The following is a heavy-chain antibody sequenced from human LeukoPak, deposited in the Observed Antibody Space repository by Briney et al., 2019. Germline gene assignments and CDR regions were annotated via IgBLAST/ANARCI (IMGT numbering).Heavy chain of an antibody. CDR1: GGSISSYY. CDR2: IYTSGST. V-gene: IGHV4-4*07. D-gene: IGHD3-22*01. Sequence: SETLSLTCTVSGGSISSYYWSWIRQPAGKGLEWIGRIYTSGSTNYNPSLKSRVTMSVDTSKNQFSLKLSSVTAADTAVYYCARDSGYYDSSGYYPNWFDPWGQGTLVTVSS. J-gene: IGHJ5*02. CDR3: ARDSGYYDSSGYYPNWFDP.